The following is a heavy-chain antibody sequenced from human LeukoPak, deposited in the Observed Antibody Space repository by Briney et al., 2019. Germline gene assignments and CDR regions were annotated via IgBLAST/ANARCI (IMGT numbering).Heavy chain of an antibody. CDR2: ISSSSSYI. Sequence: PGGSLRLSCAASGFTFSSYSMNWVRQAPGKGLEWVSSISSSSSYIYYADSEKGRFTISRDNAKNSLYLQMNSLRAEDTAVYYCARNYYDSSGYAVLDAFDIWGQGTMVTVSS. D-gene: IGHD3-22*01. CDR3: ARNYYDSSGYAVLDAFDI. CDR1: GFTFSSYS. J-gene: IGHJ3*02. V-gene: IGHV3-21*01.